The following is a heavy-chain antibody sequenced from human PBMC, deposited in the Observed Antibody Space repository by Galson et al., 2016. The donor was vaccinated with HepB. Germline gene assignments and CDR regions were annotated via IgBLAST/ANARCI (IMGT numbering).Heavy chain of an antibody. J-gene: IGHJ4*02. CDR3: ARDTSGAWSAPGLDY. V-gene: IGHV3-30*19. CDR1: DFTFNDYG. CDR2: ISYDGSDK. Sequence: SLRLSCAASDFTFNDYGMHWVRQAPGKGLEWVAAISYDGSDKYHADSVKGRFTISRDNSRNTLYLQMNNLGAEDTAVYYCARDTSGAWSAPGLDYWGQGTLVAVSS. D-gene: IGHD2-8*01.